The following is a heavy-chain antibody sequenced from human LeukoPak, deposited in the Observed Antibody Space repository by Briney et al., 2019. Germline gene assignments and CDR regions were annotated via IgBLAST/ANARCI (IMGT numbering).Heavy chain of an antibody. CDR3: ARDYDSSGFLQFYFDY. D-gene: IGHD3-22*01. CDR1: GFTFSSYA. V-gene: IGHV3-30*04. CDR2: ISYDGSNK. Sequence: PGRSLRLSCAASGFTFSSYAMHWVRQAPGKGLEWVAVISYDGSNKYYADSVKGRFTISRDNSKNTLYLQTNSLRAEDTAVYYCARDYDSSGFLQFYFDYWGQGTLVTVSS. J-gene: IGHJ4*02.